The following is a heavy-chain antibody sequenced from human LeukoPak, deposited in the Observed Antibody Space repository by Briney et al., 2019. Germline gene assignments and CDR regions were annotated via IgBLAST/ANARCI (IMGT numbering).Heavy chain of an antibody. J-gene: IGHJ4*02. CDR1: GDSISSGDYS. Sequence: SETLSLTCAVSGDSISSGDYSWSWIRQPPGKGLEWIGYIYNSGSTKYNPSLKSRVTISVDTSKNQFSLKLNSVTAADTAVYYCAREASSGWYRLFDYWGQGTLVTVSS. CDR3: AREASSGWYRLFDY. D-gene: IGHD6-19*01. V-gene: IGHV4-30-4*07. CDR2: IYNSGST.